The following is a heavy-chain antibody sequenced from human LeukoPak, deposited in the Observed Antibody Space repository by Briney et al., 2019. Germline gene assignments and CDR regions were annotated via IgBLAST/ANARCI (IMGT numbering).Heavy chain of an antibody. CDR1: GYSFSDYH. CDR2: INPNSGGT. D-gene: IGHD2-2*01. V-gene: IGHV1-2*02. CDR3: ARERQIGSCTGTSCSNWFDP. Sequence: ASVRVSCKASGYSFSDYHIHWVRQAPGQGLEWMGWINPNSGGTNYAQKFQGRVTMTRDTSISTAYIDLSSLRSDDTAVYYCARERQIGSCTGTSCSNWFDPWGQGTLVIVSS. J-gene: IGHJ5*02.